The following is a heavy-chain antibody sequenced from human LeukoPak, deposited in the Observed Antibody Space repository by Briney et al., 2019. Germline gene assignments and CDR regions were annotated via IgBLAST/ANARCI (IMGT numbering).Heavy chain of an antibody. V-gene: IGHV3-23*01. CDR1: GFTFSSYA. D-gene: IGHD2-15*01. CDR2: ISGSGGST. J-gene: IGHJ4*01. CDR3: ARTASSCSGGSCSYDD. Sequence: GGSLRLSCAASGFTFSSYAMSWVRQAPGKGLEWVSAISGSGGSTYYADSVKGRFTISRDNSKNTLYLQMNSLRAEDTAVYYCARTASSCSGGSCSYDDGGQGSLVTVSS.